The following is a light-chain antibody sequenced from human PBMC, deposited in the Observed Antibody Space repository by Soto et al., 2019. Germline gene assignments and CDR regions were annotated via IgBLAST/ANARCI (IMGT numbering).Light chain of an antibody. CDR3: QQYSRAPLT. V-gene: IGKV3-20*01. J-gene: IGKJ1*01. CDR2: GAS. Sequence: EIVLTQSPATLSLTPGERATLSCRASQSVTDNYLAWYQQKPGQAPRLVISGASSRTSGIPDRFSASGSGTDFTLPISRLEPEDFAVYYCQQYSRAPLTFGQGTKVDIK. CDR1: QSVTDNY.